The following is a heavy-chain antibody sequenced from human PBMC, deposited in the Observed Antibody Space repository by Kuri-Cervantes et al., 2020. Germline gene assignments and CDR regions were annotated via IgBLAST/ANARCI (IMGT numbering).Heavy chain of an antibody. CDR1: GFTFSSYG. CDR2: ISYDGSNK. Sequence: GGSLRLSCAASGFTFSSYGMHWVRQAPGKGLEWVAVISYDGSNKYYADSVKGRFTISRENSKNTLYLQMNSLRAEDTAEYYCAKDPRQRLGELSLLLYWGQGTLVTVSS. V-gene: IGHV3-30*18. D-gene: IGHD3-16*02. J-gene: IGHJ4*02. CDR3: AKDPRQRLGELSLLLY.